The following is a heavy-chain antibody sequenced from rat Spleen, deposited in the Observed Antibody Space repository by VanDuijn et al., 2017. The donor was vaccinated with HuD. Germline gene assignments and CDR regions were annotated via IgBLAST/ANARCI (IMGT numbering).Heavy chain of an antibody. CDR3: TRDSSFYYFDD. CDR2: MSYDGSST. V-gene: IGHV5-29*01. D-gene: IGHD1-2*01. J-gene: IGHJ2*01. Sequence: EVQLVESDGGLVQPGRSLKLSCAASGFTFSDYYMAWVRQAPTKGLEWVATMSYDGSSTYYRDAVKGRFTISRDNAKSTLYLQMDSLRSEDTATYYGTRDSSFYYFDDWGQGVMVTVSS. CDR1: GFTFSDYY.